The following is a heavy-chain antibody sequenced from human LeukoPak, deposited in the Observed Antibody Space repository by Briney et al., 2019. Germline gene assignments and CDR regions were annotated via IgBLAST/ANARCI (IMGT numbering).Heavy chain of an antibody. CDR1: GGSSSGYY. D-gene: IGHD3-3*01. J-gene: IGHJ5*02. CDR3: ARCGRRYDFWSGYRWFDP. Sequence: SETLSLTCAVYGGSSSGYYWSWIRQPPGKGLEWIGEINHSGSTNYNPSLKSRVTISVDTSKNQFSLKLSSVTAADTAVYYCARCGRRYDFWSGYRWFDPWGQGTLVTVSS. CDR2: INHSGST. V-gene: IGHV4-34*01.